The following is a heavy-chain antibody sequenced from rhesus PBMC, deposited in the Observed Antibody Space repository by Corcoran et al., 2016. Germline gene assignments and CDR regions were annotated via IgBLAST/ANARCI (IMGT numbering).Heavy chain of an antibody. J-gene: IGHJ4*01. V-gene: IGHV3-100*02. D-gene: IGHD6-37*01. Sequence: DVQLVESGGGLVKPGGSLRLSCVASGFTFSSYEMHWVRQAPGKGLEWVLVISEMGGTIYYADSVNGRFTISRDNAKNSLFLQMNSLRAEDTAVYYCTRVGRWLAHTYFDYWGQGVLVTVSS. CDR3: TRVGRWLAHTYFDY. CDR2: ISEMGGTI. CDR1: GFTFSSYE.